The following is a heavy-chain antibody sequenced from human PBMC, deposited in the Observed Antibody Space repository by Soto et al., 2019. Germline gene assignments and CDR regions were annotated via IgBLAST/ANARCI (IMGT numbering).Heavy chain of an antibody. J-gene: IGHJ4*02. V-gene: IGHV4-31*03. CDR3: ASQASGWYPDY. CDR1: GGSISSGGYY. Sequence: QVQLQESGPGLVKPSQTLSLTCTVSGGSISSGGYYWSWLRQHPGKGLEWIGYIFDGGTTYYNPSLKSRVTISVDPSKSQFSLRLTSVTATDTAVYYCASQASGWYPDYWGQGTLVTVSS. D-gene: IGHD6-19*01. CDR2: IFDGGTT.